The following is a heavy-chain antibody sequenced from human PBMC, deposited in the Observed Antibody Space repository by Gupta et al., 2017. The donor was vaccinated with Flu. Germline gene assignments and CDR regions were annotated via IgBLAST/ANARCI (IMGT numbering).Heavy chain of an antibody. V-gene: IGHV3-74*03. Sequence: EMQLVESGGGLVQPGESLRLSCAASGFTFSSSYLQWVRQAPGKGLVWVSRINPDGSSTTYAESVKGRFTISRDNAKNTLYLQMNSLGDDDTAVYYCATVTSGCWGQGTLVTVSS. CDR1: GFTFSSSY. CDR3: ATVTSGC. CDR2: INPDGSST. D-gene: IGHD4-17*01. J-gene: IGHJ4*02.